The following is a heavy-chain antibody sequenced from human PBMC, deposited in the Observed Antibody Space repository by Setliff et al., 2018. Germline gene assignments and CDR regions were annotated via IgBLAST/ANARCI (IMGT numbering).Heavy chain of an antibody. D-gene: IGHD1-26*01. Sequence: ASVKVSCKASGYTFTDSFIHWVRQALGQGFEWLGWINPNRDDTKYAQKFQHRILMAKDTSLNTVYVELSSLRSDDTATYYCARDGSAFFYQNWGQGSLVTVSS. CDR2: INPNRDDT. V-gene: IGHV1-2*02. CDR3: ARDGSAFFYQN. CDR1: GYTFTDSF. J-gene: IGHJ4*02.